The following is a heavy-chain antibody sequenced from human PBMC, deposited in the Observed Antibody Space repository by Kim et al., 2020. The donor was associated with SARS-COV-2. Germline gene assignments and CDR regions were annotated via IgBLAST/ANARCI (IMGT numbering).Heavy chain of an antibody. CDR1: GGTFSSYA. J-gene: IGHJ3*02. CDR2: IIPIFGTA. Sequence: SVKVSCKASGGTFSSYAISWVRQAPGQGLEWMGGIIPIFGTANYAQKFQGRVTITADESTSTAYMELSSLRSEDTAVYYCARGLWEGIRFDYVWGTSKDDGVVDAFDIWGQGTMVTVSS. CDR3: ARGLWEGIRFDYVWGTSKDDGVVDAFDI. D-gene: IGHD3-16*01. V-gene: IGHV1-69*13.